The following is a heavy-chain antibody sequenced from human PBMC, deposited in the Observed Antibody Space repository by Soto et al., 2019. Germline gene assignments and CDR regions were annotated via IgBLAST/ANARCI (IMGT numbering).Heavy chain of an antibody. J-gene: IGHJ4*02. D-gene: IGHD3-10*01. CDR3: VREFAPGSPNYDY. CDR2: LTRSGTT. V-gene: IGHV3-23*01. Sequence: EVQLLESAGGLVQPGGSLRLSCAASGFTFSSYAMGWVRQAPGKGLEWVSTLTRSGTTPYAESVRGRFTISRDNSKNTLYLQMDDLGAEDTAVYYWVREFAPGSPNYDYWGLGTLVTVSS. CDR1: GFTFSSYA.